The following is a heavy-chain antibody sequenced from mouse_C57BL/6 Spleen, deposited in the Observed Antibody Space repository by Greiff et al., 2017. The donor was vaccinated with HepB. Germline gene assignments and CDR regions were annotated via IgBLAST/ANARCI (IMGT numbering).Heavy chain of an antibody. D-gene: IGHD1-1*01. CDR2: IYPGSGST. CDR3: ARITSVVAAETY. CDR1: GYTFTSYW. Sequence: VQLQQSGAELVKPGASVKMSCKASGYTFTSYWITWVKQRPGQGLEWIGDIYPGSGSTNYNEKFKSKATLTVDTSSSTAYMQLSSLTSEDSAVYYCARITSVVAAETYWGQGTLVTVAA. J-gene: IGHJ3*01. V-gene: IGHV1-55*01.